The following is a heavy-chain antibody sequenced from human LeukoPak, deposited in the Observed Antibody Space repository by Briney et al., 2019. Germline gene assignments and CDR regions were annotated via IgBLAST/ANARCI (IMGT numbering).Heavy chain of an antibody. D-gene: IGHD3-22*01. Sequence: PSETLSLTCAVYGGSFSGYYWSWIRQPPGKWLEWIGETNHSGSTNYNPSLKSRVTISVDTSKNQFSLKLSSVTAADTAVYYCTSRGRPNYYDSSGYKEYYMDVWGKGTTVTVSS. J-gene: IGHJ6*03. CDR2: TNHSGST. CDR1: GGSFSGYY. V-gene: IGHV4-34*01. CDR3: TSRGRPNYYDSSGYKEYYMDV.